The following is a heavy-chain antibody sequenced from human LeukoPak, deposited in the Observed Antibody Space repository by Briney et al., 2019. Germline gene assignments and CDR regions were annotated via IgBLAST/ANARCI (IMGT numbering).Heavy chain of an antibody. CDR2: ISSSSGYI. Sequence: GGSLRLSCAASGFSFSSYEMNWVRQAPGKGLEWVALISSSSGYIYYTDSVKGRFTISRDNAKNSLYLQMNSLRAEDTAVYYCARGSEWEPLYYFDYWGQGNLVTVSS. J-gene: IGHJ4*02. V-gene: IGHV3-21*01. CDR1: GFSFSSYE. D-gene: IGHD1-26*01. CDR3: ARGSEWEPLYYFDY.